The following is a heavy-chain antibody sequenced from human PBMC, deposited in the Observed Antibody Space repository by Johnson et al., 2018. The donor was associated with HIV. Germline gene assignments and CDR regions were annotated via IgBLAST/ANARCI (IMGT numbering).Heavy chain of an antibody. CDR2: IGTAGDT. D-gene: IGHD6-13*01. CDR1: GFTFSSYD. Sequence: VQLVESGGGLVQPGGSLRLSCAASGFTFSSYDMHWVRQATGKGLEWVSAIGTAGDTYYPGSVKGRFTISRDNSKNTLYLQMNSLRAEVTAVYYCARGLDSGSSWFGAFDIWGQGTMVTVSS. J-gene: IGHJ3*02. CDR3: ARGLDSGSSWFGAFDI. V-gene: IGHV3-13*01.